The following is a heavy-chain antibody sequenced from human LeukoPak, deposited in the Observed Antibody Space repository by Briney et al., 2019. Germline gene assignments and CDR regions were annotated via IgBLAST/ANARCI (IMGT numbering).Heavy chain of an antibody. J-gene: IGHJ6*03. CDR2: ISAYNGNT. V-gene: IGHV1-18*01. CDR1: GYTFTSYG. D-gene: IGHD3-22*01. CDR3: ARSGYYYDSSGYYSYMDV. Sequence: ASVKVSCKASGYTFTSYGISWVRQAPGQGLEWMGWISAYNGNTNYAQKLQGRVTMTTDTSTSTAYMELRSLRSDDTAVYCCARSGYYYDSSGYYSYMDVWGKGTTVTVSS.